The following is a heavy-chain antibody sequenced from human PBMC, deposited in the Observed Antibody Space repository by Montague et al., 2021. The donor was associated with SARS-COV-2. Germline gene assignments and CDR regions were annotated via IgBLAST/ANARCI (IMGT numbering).Heavy chain of an antibody. J-gene: IGHJ3*01. V-gene: IGHV2-5*02. D-gene: IGHD3-3*01. CDR2: IYWDGDQ. Sequence: PALVKPTQTLTLTCVFSGFSLNTDGVGVAWIRRPPGKALEWLALIYWDGDQRYSPSLKTRVTITKDTSRNRVVLTTTNLDPVDTATYYCARRYDFYRAEAFDVWGQGTMVTVSS. CDR1: GFSLNTDGVG. CDR3: ARRYDFYRAEAFDV.